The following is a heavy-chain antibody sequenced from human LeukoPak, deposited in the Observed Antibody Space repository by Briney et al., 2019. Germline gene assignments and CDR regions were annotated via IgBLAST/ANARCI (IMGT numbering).Heavy chain of an antibody. V-gene: IGHV1-18*01. J-gene: IGHJ4*02. CDR3: ARSIIAVAHDY. CDR2: ISTYNGNT. CDR1: GYTFTSYG. Sequence: ASVKVSCKASGYTFTSYGITWVRQAPGQGLEWMGWISTYNGNTNSAQKLQGRVTMTTDTSTSTAYMELRSLRSDDTAVYYCARSIIAVAHDYWGQGTLVTVSS. D-gene: IGHD6-19*01.